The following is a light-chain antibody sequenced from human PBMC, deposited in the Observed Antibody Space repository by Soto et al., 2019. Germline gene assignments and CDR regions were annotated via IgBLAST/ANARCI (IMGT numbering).Light chain of an antibody. CDR3: QQYNNWIT. J-gene: IGKJ5*01. CDR1: ESVSTY. Sequence: EIGLTQSPATLSLSPGERATPSFRATESVSTYLAWYQQKPGRAPRLLIYAASNRATGVPARFSGSWSGTEFTLTISSLQSEDFAVYYCQQYNNWITFGQGTRLEIK. V-gene: IGKV3-15*01. CDR2: AAS.